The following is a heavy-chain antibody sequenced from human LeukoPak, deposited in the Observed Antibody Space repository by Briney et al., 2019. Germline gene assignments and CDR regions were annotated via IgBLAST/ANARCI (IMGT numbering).Heavy chain of an antibody. CDR2: INTGGGPT. J-gene: IGHJ4*02. CDR3: ARNWAPGKTKKFDY. D-gene: IGHD1-1*01. V-gene: IGHV3-23*01. CDR1: GFNFGDLP. Sequence: PGGSLRLSCAASGFNFGDLPMTWVRQAPGKGLEWVSSINTGGGPTSYADSVKVRFSISRDNSSSMVYLQANNLTIEGTAGYYCARNWAPGKTKKFDYWGQGTLVTVSS.